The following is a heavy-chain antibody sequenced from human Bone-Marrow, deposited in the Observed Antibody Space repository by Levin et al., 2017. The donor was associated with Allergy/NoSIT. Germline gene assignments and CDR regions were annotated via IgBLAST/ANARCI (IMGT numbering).Heavy chain of an antibody. J-gene: IGHJ4*02. CDR1: GYTFSSYG. CDR2: ISAYSGNT. V-gene: IGHV1-18*01. Sequence: PGGSLRLSCKASGYTFSSYGFTWVRQAPGQGLEWMGWISAYSGNTNYAQRLQGRLTMTTDTSTTTAYMELRSLRSDDPAVYYCARDYCSGPNCFDGHSDYWGQGTLVTVSS. D-gene: IGHD2-15*01. CDR3: ARDYCSGPNCFDGHSDY.